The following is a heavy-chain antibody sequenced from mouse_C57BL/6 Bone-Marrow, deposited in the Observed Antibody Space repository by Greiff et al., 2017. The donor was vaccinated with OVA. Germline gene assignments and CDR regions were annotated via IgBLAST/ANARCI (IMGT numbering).Heavy chain of an antibody. J-gene: IGHJ2*01. D-gene: IGHD6-1*01. CDR2: ISGGGGNT. V-gene: IGHV5-9*01. CDR3: ARTSPFDY. Sequence: EVKVVESGGGLVKPGGSLKLSCAASGFTFSSYTMSWVRQTPEKRLEWVATISGGGGNTYYPDSVKGRFTISRDNAKNTLYLQMSSLRSEDTALYYCARTSPFDYWGQGTTLTVSS. CDR1: GFTFSSYT.